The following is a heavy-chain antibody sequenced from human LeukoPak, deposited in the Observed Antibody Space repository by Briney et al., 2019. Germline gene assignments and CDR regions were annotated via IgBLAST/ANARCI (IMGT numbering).Heavy chain of an antibody. CDR3: AKRPRDTSGYYLGAFDI. CDR2: ISTSGEST. D-gene: IGHD3-22*01. J-gene: IGHJ3*02. V-gene: IGHV3-23*01. Sequence: PGGSLRLSCAASGFTFSNYAMTWVRQAPGKGLEWVSSISTSGESTYYADSVKGRFTISRDNSKNTLYLQMNSLRAEDTAVYYCAKRPRDTSGYYLGAFDIWGQGTMVTVSS. CDR1: GFTFSNYA.